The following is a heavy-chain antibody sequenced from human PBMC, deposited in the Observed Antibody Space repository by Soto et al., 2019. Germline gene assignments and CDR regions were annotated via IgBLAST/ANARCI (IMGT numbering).Heavy chain of an antibody. CDR2: IYSSGST. D-gene: IGHD3-3*01. CDR3: ARGQRFSDRFDP. Sequence: QVQLQESGPGLVKPSETLSLTCTVSGGDISTYYWTWIRQPAGKGLEWIGRIYSSGSTKYNPSLSSRVTTALHTSKDQFSLRLSSVTAADTSVYYCARGQRFSDRFDPWGQGTLVTVSS. CDR1: GGDISTYY. J-gene: IGHJ5*02. V-gene: IGHV4-4*07.